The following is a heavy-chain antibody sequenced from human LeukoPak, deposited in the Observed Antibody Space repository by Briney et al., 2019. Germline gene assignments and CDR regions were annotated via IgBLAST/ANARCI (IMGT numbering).Heavy chain of an antibody. J-gene: IGHJ4*02. Sequence: ASVKVSCKASGYTFTSYYMYWVRQAPGQGLEWMGIINPSGGRTSYAQKFQGRVTMTRDMSTSTVYMELSSLRSEDTAVYYCARGGHVRVYDNSYYGHYWGQGTLVTVSS. D-gene: IGHD3-22*01. CDR3: ARGGHVRVYDNSYYGHY. V-gene: IGHV1-46*01. CDR2: INPSGGRT. CDR1: GYTFTSYY.